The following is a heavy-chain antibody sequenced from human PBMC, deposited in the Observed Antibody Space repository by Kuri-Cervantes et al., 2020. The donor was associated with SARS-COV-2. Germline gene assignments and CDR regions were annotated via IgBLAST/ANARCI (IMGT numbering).Heavy chain of an antibody. V-gene: IGHV3-23*01. D-gene: IGHD2-15*01. J-gene: IGHJ4*02. Sequence: GGSLRLSCAASGFTFSSYAMSWVRQAPGKGLEWVSAISGSGGSTYYADSVKGRFTISRDNSKNTLYLQMNSLRAEDTAVYYCAKDRRYCSGGSCFPPRGGAFDYWGQGTLVTVSS. CDR2: ISGSGGST. CDR1: GFTFSSYA. CDR3: AKDRRYCSGGSCFPPRGGAFDY.